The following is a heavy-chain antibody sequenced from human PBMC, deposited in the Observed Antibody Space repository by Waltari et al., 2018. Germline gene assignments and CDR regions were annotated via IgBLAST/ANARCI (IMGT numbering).Heavy chain of an antibody. J-gene: IGHJ5*02. CDR2: LYYDGST. V-gene: IGHV4-38-2*01. CDR1: GFTFSSYA. CDR3: AGPYSGYGGSWFDP. D-gene: IGHD5-12*01. Sequence: GLVQPGGSLRLSCAASGFTFSSYAMSWVRQAPGKGLEWIGSLYYDGSTYYNPSLKSRVTISVDTSKNHFSMWLSSVTAADTAVYYCAGPYSGYGGSWFDPWGQGTLVTVSS.